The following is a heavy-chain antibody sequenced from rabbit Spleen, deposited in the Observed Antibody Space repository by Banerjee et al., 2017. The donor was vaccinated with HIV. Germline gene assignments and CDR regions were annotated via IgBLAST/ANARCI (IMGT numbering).Heavy chain of an antibody. V-gene: IGHV1S45*01. CDR1: GIDFTKYY. J-gene: IGHJ4*01. CDR3: ARWAISDGYFDL. D-gene: IGHD3-1*01. CDR2: IYAGSSGFVGAT. Sequence: QEQLTETGGGLVQPGGSLTLSCKASGIDFTKYYITWVRQAPGKGLEWIACIYAGSSGFVGATYYASWAMGRFTISKTSSTAVALQMTSLTAADTATYFCARWAISDGYFDLWGPGTLVTVS.